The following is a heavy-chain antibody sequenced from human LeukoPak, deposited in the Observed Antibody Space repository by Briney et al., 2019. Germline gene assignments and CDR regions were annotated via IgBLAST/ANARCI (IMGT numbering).Heavy chain of an antibody. CDR2: IYPGDSDT. D-gene: IGHD3-22*01. CDR3: ARRVRYYDSSGYQYFDY. CDR1: GYSFTSYW. V-gene: IGHV5-51*01. Sequence: GESLKISCKGSGYSFTSYWIGWVRQMPGKGLEWEGIIYPGDSDTRYSPSFQGQVTISADKSISTAYLQWSSLKASDTAMYYCARRVRYYDSSGYQYFDYWGQGTLVTVSS. J-gene: IGHJ4*02.